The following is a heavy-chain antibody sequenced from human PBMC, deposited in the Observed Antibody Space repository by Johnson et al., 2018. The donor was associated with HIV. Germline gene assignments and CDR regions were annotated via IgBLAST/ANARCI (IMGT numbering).Heavy chain of an antibody. CDR2: ISYDGSDK. CDR1: GFTFSSYA. V-gene: IGHV3-30*04. Sequence: QVQLVESGGGVVQPGKSLRLFCAASGFTFSSYAFHWVRQAPAKGLEWVAAISYDGSDKYYADSVRDRFSISRDNAKNSLYLQMDSLRAEDTAMYYCARAKDAAYPYDAFDVWGHGTMVIVS. J-gene: IGHJ3*01. CDR3: ARAKDAAYPYDAFDV. D-gene: IGHD2-15*01.